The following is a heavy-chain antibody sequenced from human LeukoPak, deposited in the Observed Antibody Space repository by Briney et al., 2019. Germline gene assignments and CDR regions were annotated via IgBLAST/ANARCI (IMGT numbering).Heavy chain of an antibody. V-gene: IGHV1-18*01. CDR2: ISTYSGNT. D-gene: IGHD6-13*01. CDR1: GYTFTSYG. Sequence: ASVKVSCKASGYTFTSYGISWVRQAPGQGLEWMGGISTYSGNTNYAQKRQSRVTMTTDTSTSTAYMELRSLRSDDTAVYYCARDPLYSSSWYVVPDYWGQGTLVTVSS. CDR3: ARDPLYSSSWYVVPDY. J-gene: IGHJ4*02.